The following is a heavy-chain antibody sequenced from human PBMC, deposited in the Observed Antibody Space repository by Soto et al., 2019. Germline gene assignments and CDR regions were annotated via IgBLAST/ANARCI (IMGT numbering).Heavy chain of an antibody. J-gene: IGHJ5*02. CDR2: IYYTGSI. CDR3: ARVDSPYSHRRDIVVVVAATRGWFDP. V-gene: IGHV4-59*12. Sequence: SETLSLTCTVSGGSLRNNYCSWIRQPPGKALEWIGYIYYTGSIEYNPSLESRVTLSLDTSKNQFSMKLSSVTAADTAVYYCARVDSPYSHRRDIVVVVAATRGWFDPWGQGTLVTV. D-gene: IGHD2-15*01. CDR1: GGSLRNNY.